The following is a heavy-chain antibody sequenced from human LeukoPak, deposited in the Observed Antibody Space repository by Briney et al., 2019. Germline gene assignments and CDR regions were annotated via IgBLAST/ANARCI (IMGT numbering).Heavy chain of an antibody. D-gene: IGHD2-21*02. Sequence: PGGSLRLSCAASGFNFRRCAMNWVRQAPGKGLEWVSYISSGDNIMFYADSVRGRFIISRDNAKNSLYLQMNSLRAEDTAVYYCARGVTLDYWGQGTLVTVSS. CDR2: ISSGDNIM. J-gene: IGHJ4*02. CDR3: ARGVTLDY. V-gene: IGHV3-48*03. CDR1: GFNFRRCA.